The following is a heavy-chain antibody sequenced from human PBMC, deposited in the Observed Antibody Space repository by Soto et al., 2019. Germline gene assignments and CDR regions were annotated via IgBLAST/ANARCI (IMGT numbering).Heavy chain of an antibody. CDR3: ARGLSGGHYYYDSSGYPT. CDR2: IYYSGST. D-gene: IGHD3-22*01. CDR1: GGSISSGDYY. V-gene: IGHV4-30-4*01. J-gene: IGHJ5*02. Sequence: SETLSLTCTVSGGSISSGDYYWSWIRQPPGKGLEWIGYIYYSGSTYYNPSLKNRVTISVDTSKNQFSLKLSSVTAADTAVYYCARGLSGGHYYYDSSGYPTWGQGTLVTVYS.